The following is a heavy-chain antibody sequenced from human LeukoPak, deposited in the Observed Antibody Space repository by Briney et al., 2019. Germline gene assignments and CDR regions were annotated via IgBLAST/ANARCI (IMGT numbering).Heavy chain of an antibody. CDR1: GGSFSGYY. J-gene: IGHJ4*02. V-gene: IGHV4-34*01. CDR2: INHSGST. CDR3: APRPKYSSGWYSVDY. D-gene: IGHD6-19*01. Sequence: SETLSLICAVYGGSFSGYYWSWIRQPPGKGLEWIGEINHSGSTNYNPSLKSRVTISVDTSKNQFSLKLSSVTAADTAVYYCAPRPKYSSGWYSVDYWGQGTLVTVSS.